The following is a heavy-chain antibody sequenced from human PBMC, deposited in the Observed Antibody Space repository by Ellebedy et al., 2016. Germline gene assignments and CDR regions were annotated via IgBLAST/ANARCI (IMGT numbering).Heavy chain of an antibody. V-gene: IGHV3-23*01. D-gene: IGHD4-17*01. CDR1: GFTFSSYG. J-gene: IGHJ4*02. CDR3: YYGHYSGS. Sequence: GESLKISCAASGFTFSSYGMHWVRQVPGGGLEWLSTISGDGDTTFSADSVKGRFAISRDNSRNTLYLQMNSLRAEDTAVYYCYYGHYSGSWGQGTMVTVSS. CDR2: ISGDGDTT.